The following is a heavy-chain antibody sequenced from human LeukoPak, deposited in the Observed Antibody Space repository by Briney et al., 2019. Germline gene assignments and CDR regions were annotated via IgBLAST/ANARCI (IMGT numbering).Heavy chain of an antibody. Sequence: PGGSLRLSCAASGFTFNSYGIHWVRQAPGKGLEWVAFIRFDGSNNYYADSVKGRFTISRDNSKNTLYLQMNSLRAEDTAVYYCAKDGGGYYPYYYCYMDVWGKGTTVTISS. CDR3: AKDGGGYYPYYYCYMDV. CDR1: GFTFNSYG. CDR2: IRFDGSNN. V-gene: IGHV3-30*02. D-gene: IGHD3-22*01. J-gene: IGHJ6*03.